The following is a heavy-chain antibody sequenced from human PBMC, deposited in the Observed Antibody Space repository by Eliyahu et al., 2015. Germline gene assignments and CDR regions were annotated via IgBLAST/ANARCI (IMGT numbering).Heavy chain of an antibody. V-gene: IGHV1-18*01. D-gene: IGHD3-22*01. Sequence: QVQLVQSGAEVKKPGXSVXVSCKASGYTFTSHGISWVRQDPGQGLEXMGWISAYNGNTNYAQKLQGRVTMTTDTSTSTAYMELRSLRSDDTAVYYCARDRGYDSSGYYFFDYWGQGTLVTVSS. CDR1: GYTFTSHG. J-gene: IGHJ4*02. CDR3: ARDRGYDSSGYYFFDY. CDR2: ISAYNGNT.